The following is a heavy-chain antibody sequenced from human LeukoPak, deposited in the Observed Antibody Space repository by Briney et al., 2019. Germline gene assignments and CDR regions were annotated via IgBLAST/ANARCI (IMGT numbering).Heavy chain of an antibody. CDR1: GGSFSGYY. CDR2: IHHSGTT. Sequence: SETLSLTCTVYGGSFSGYYWSWIRQPPGKGLEWIGEIHHSGTTNYNPSLKSRVTISLDTSKNQFSLKVSSATAADTAVYYCARGGSYPTSNDYWGQGTLVTVSS. V-gene: IGHV4-34*01. CDR3: ARGGSYPTSNDY. D-gene: IGHD1-26*01. J-gene: IGHJ4*02.